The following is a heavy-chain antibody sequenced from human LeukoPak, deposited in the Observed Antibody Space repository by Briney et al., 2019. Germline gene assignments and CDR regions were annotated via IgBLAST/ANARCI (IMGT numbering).Heavy chain of an antibody. D-gene: IGHD6-6*01. CDR2: IYYSGST. Sequence: SETLSLTCTVSGGSISSSSYYWGWIRQPPGKGLEWIVSIYYSGSTYYNPSLKSLFTISVDTAKNQFSLKLSSVPAADTAVYYCASGHDGVVRSSAPWGRGTLLTASS. J-gene: IGHJ5*02. V-gene: IGHV4-39*01. CDR3: ASGHDGVVRSSAP. CDR1: GGSISSSSYY.